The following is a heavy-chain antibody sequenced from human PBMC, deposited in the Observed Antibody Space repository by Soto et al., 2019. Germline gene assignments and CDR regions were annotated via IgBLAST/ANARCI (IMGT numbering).Heavy chain of an antibody. V-gene: IGHV4-31*03. CDR3: ARGGYCSGGSCAAGETPYYYCMDV. J-gene: IGHJ6*02. CDR1: GGSISSGGYY. D-gene: IGHD2-15*01. CDR2: IYYSGST. Sequence: SETLSLTCTVSGGSISSGGYYWSWIRQHPGKGLEWIGYIYYSGSTYYNPSLKSRVTISVDTSKNQFSLKLSSVTAADAAVYYCARGGYCSGGSCAAGETPYYYCMDVWGQGTTVTVSS.